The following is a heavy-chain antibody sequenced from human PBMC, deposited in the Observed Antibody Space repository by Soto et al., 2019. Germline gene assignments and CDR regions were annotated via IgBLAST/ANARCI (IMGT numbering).Heavy chain of an antibody. CDR3: VREDGLVGSNAAFDQ. V-gene: IGHV3-21*01. J-gene: IGHJ4*02. Sequence: EVDLLESGGGLVKPGGSLRLSCAASGFSFSTYNMNWVRQAPGKGLEWVSSINGRSNYKYYTDSVKGRFTISRDNPKNSLDLQMDSLRVEDTAVYYCVREDGLVGSNAAFDQWGQGTLVIVSS. D-gene: IGHD4-17*01. CDR1: GFSFSTYN. CDR2: INGRSNYK.